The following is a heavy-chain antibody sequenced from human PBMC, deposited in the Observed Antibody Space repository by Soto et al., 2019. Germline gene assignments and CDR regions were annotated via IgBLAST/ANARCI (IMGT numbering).Heavy chain of an antibody. Sequence: GLEWMGRIIPILGIANYAQKFQGRVTITADKPTSTAYMELSSLRSEDTAVYYCARDQYCSSSTCYRTGMDVWGQGTTVTVSS. V-gene: IGHV1-69*04. D-gene: IGHD2-2*01. J-gene: IGHJ6*02. CDR2: IIPILGIA. CDR3: ARDQYCSSSTCYRTGMDV.